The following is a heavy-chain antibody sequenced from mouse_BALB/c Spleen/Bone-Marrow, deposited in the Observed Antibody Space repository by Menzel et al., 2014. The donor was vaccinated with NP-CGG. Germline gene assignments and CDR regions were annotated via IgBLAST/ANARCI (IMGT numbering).Heavy chain of an antibody. CDR3: ARQITMVDYAMDY. D-gene: IGHD1-1*02. V-gene: IGHV1-7*01. CDR2: INPSTGYT. Sequence: QVHVKQSGAELAKPGASVKMSCKASGYTFTSYWMHWVKQRPGQGLEWIRYINPSTGYTEYNQKFKDKATLTADKSSSTAYMQLSSLTSEDSAVHYCARQITMVDYAMDYWGQGTSVTVSS. CDR1: GYTFTSYW. J-gene: IGHJ4*01.